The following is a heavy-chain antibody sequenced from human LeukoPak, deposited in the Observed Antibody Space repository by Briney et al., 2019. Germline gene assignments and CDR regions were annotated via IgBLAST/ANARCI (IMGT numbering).Heavy chain of an antibody. V-gene: IGHV4-59*01. Sequence: SETLSLTCTVSGGSISNYHRTWIRQPPGRGLEWIGFIHYSGSTNYNPSLKSRVAISVDTSKNQFSLKLSSVTAADTAVYYCARLRYDYDCPFDFWGPGTLVTVSS. CDR3: ARLRYDYDCPFDF. CDR2: IHYSGST. D-gene: IGHD3-22*01. CDR1: GGSISNYH. J-gene: IGHJ4*02.